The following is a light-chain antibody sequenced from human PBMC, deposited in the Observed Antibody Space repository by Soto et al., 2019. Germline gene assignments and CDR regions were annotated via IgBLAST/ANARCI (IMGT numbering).Light chain of an antibody. CDR1: QRIDTW. CDR3: QEYETFSPWT. Sequence: DIQMTQSPSILSASVGDRVTITCRASQRIDTWLAWYQQKPGTAPKLLIYKATILQSGVPSRFSGSGSGTEFTLAISSLQPDDFATYYCQEYETFSPWTVGQGTKVEMK. J-gene: IGKJ1*01. V-gene: IGKV1-5*03. CDR2: KAT.